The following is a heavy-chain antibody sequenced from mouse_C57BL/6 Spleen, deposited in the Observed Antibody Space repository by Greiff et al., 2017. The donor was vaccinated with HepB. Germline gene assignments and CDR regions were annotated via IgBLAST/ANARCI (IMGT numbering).Heavy chain of an antibody. CDR1: GYTFTDYY. Sequence: QVQLQQSGAELVRPGASVKLSCKASGYTFTDYYINWVKQRPGQGLEWIARIYPGSGNTYYNEKFKGKATLTAEKSSSTAYMQLSSLTSEDSAVYFCARLNDYFAWFAYWGQGTLVTVSA. CDR3: ARLNDYFAWFAY. D-gene: IGHD2-4*01. J-gene: IGHJ3*01. CDR2: IYPGSGNT. V-gene: IGHV1-76*01.